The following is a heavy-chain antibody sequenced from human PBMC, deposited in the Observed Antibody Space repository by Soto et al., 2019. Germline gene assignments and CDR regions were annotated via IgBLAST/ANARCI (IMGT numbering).Heavy chain of an antibody. D-gene: IGHD3-22*01. Sequence: VQLVESGGGEVQPGRSLRLSCAASGFTYTDFDLHWVRQAPGKGLEWVAIISYDGCDKYYADSVKGRFAISRDNPKNTLYLEMNSLRPEDTAVYFCARRAWDSYYAIDVWGQGTMVTVSS. V-gene: IGHV3-30*09. J-gene: IGHJ6*02. CDR2: ISYDGCDK. CDR1: GFTYTDFD. CDR3: ARRAWDSYYAIDV.